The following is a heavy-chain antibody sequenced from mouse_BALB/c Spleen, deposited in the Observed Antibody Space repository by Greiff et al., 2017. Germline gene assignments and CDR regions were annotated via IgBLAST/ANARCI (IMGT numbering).Heavy chain of an antibody. CDR2: IRSKSNNYAT. D-gene: IGHD2-2*01. CDR1: GFTFNTYA. V-gene: IGHV10-1*02. CDR3: VRGGYHFDY. J-gene: IGHJ2*01. Sequence: VESGGGLVQPKGSLKLSCAASGFTFNTYAMNWVRQAPGKGLEWVARIRSKSNNYATYYADSVKDRFTISRDDSQSMLYLQMNNLKTEDTAMYYCVRGGYHFDYWGQGTTLTVSS.